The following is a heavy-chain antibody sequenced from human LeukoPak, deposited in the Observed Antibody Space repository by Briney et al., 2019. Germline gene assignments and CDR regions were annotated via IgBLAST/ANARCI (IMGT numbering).Heavy chain of an antibody. J-gene: IGHJ6*03. Sequence: SVEVSRKASGGTFRRYAIRWVRQGPGQGLEWVGGVNPIFGTANYAQKFQGRVTITADESTSTAYMELSSLRSEDTAVYYCARGPVGIVVVIAPLYMDVWGKGTTVTVSS. D-gene: IGHD2-21*01. CDR2: VNPIFGTA. CDR3: ARGPVGIVVVIAPLYMDV. V-gene: IGHV1-69*13. CDR1: GGTFRRYA.